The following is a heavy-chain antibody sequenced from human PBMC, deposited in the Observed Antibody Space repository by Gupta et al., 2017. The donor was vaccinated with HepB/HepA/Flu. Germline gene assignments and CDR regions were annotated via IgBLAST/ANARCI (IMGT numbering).Heavy chain of an antibody. CDR1: GFPVSVLA. D-gene: IGHD1-26*01. CDR2: ITSSGGRT. Sequence: EVQVLVSGGGLVQPGGSLRLSCSPSGFPVSVLAMTWVGQAPGKGLDWVSGITSSGGRTFYAVSVKGRFTISRDNFKNTLFLEMNRLSAEDTALYYCAKGYYGTYFREPFDPWGERALVTVSS. J-gene: IGHJ5*02. V-gene: IGHV3-23*01. CDR3: AKGYYGTYFREPFDP.